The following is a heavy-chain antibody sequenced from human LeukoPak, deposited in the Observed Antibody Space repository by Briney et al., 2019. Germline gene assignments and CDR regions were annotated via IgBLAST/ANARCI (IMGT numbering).Heavy chain of an antibody. Sequence: GESLKILLISPGYRLTKLWIALGRQMPGKGLEWIGIIYSGDSDTRYSPSFQGQVTISADKSSSTDFLQLSSLKASDTAMYYCARHRGGGYCGYHFSMWGDLWRQGTTVTVSS. J-gene: IGHJ6*02. V-gene: IGHV5-51*01. CDR1: GYRLTKLW. CDR2: IYSGDSDT. CDR3: ARHRGGGYCGYHFSMWGDL. D-gene: IGHD5-12*01.